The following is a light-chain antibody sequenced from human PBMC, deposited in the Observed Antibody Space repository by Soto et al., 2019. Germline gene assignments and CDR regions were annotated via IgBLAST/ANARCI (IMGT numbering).Light chain of an antibody. CDR1: QSVSTD. V-gene: IGKV3-15*01. CDR2: GAS. Sequence: EIVMTQSPATLSVSPGERATLSCRASQSVSTDLVWYQQKPGQAPRLLIYGASTRVTGIPARFSGSGSGTEFTLTISSLQSEDFAVYYCQQYNNWPPITFGQGTRLEIK. CDR3: QQYNNWPPIT. J-gene: IGKJ5*01.